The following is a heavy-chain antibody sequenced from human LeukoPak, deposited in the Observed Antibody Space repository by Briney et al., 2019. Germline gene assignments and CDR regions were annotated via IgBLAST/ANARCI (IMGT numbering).Heavy chain of an antibody. Sequence: ASVKVSCKVSGYTLTELSMHWVRQAPGKGLEWMGGFDPEDGETIYAQKFQGRVTMTTDTSTITVYMELGSLRSEGTAVYYCARWTTTYLDYWGQGTLVTVSS. CDR2: FDPEDGET. CDR1: GYTLTELS. V-gene: IGHV1-24*01. CDR3: ARWTTTYLDY. J-gene: IGHJ4*02. D-gene: IGHD4-11*01.